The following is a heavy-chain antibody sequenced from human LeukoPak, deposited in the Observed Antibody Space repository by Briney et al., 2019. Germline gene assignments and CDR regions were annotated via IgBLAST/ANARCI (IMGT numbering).Heavy chain of an antibody. D-gene: IGHD4-11*01. V-gene: IGHV3-48*03. Sequence: GGSLRLSCAASGFTFRSYEMNWVRQAPGEGLECVSYISSGGSTMYYAESVKGRFTISRDNANNSLYLQMNSLRAEDTAVYYCAVHHDYSKYGYYYGMDVWGQGTTVTVSS. CDR1: GFTFRSYE. CDR2: ISSGGSTM. CDR3: AVHHDYSKYGYYYGMDV. J-gene: IGHJ6*02.